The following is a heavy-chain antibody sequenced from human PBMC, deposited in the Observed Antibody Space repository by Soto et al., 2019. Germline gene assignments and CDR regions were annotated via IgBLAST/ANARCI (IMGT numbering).Heavy chain of an antibody. V-gene: IGHV3-33*01. Sequence: GSLRLSCAASGFTFSSYGMHWVRQAPGKGREWVAVIWYDGSNKYYADSVKGRFTISRDNSKNTLYLQMNSLRAEDTAVYYCARDLATTVTPSVYYYYYGMDVWGKGTTVTVSS. J-gene: IGHJ6*04. CDR2: IWYDGSNK. CDR1: GFTFSSYG. CDR3: ARDLATTVTPSVYYYYYGMDV. D-gene: IGHD4-17*01.